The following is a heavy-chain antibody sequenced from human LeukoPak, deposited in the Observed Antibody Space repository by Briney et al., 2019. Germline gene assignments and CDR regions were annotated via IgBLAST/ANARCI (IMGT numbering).Heavy chain of an antibody. CDR1: GGYISSYY. V-gene: IGHV4-59*12. Sequence: PSETLSLTCTVSGGYISSYYWSWIRQPPGKGLEWIGYIYNSGSTNYNPSLKSRVTISVDTSKNQFSLKLSSVTAADTAVYYCARGFANYYGSASADYLDYWGQGTLVTVSS. CDR3: ARGFANYYGSASADYLDY. D-gene: IGHD3-10*01. J-gene: IGHJ4*02. CDR2: IYNSGST.